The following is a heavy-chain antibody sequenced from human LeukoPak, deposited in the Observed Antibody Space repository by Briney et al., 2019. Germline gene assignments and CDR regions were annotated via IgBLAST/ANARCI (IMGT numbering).Heavy chain of an antibody. J-gene: IGHJ4*02. D-gene: IGHD5-12*01. CDR1: GYTFTGYY. CDR2: INPNSGGT. Sequence: ASVTVSCTASGYTFTGYYMHWVRQAPGQGLEWVGWINPNSGGTNYAQKFQGSVTMTRDTTISTAYMELSRLISDDTAVYYCARASGYDPHPFDYWGQGTLVTVSS. CDR3: ARASGYDPHPFDY. V-gene: IGHV1-2*02.